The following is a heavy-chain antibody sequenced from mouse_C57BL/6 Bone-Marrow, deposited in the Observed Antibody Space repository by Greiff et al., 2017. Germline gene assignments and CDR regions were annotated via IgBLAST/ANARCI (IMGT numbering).Heavy chain of an antibody. CDR2: ILPGSGST. CDR1: GYTFTGYW. Sequence: QVQLQQSGAELMKPGASVKLSCKATGYTFTGYWIEWVKQRPGHGLEWIGEILPGSGSTNYNEKFKGKATFQADTSSNTAYMQLSSLTTEYAAIYYCSNYCDSCYFDVWGTGTTVTVSS. V-gene: IGHV1-9*01. CDR3: SNYCDSCYFDV. D-gene: IGHD1-1*01. J-gene: IGHJ1*03.